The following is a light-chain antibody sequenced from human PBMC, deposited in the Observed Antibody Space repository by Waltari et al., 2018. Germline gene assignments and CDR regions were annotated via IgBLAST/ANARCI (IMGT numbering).Light chain of an antibody. J-gene: IGKJ1*01. CDR3: QQYSGSPRT. CDR1: QIVISDS. Sequence: ENVLTQSPGTLSLSPGEGAALSCRASQIVISDSLAWYQHKPGQAPRLRIYGAYNRATGIPDRFRGSGSGTDFTLTISSLEPEDFAIYYCQQYSGSPRTFGQGTKVEIK. CDR2: GAY. V-gene: IGKV3-20*01.